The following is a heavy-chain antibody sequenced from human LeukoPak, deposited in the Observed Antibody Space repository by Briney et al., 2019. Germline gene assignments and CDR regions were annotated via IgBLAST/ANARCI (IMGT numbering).Heavy chain of an antibody. CDR2: IWCDGSNK. CDR1: GFTFSSYG. D-gene: IGHD1-26*01. V-gene: IGHV3-33*01. J-gene: IGHJ4*02. Sequence: GGSLRLSCAASGFTFSSYGMHWVRQAPGKGLEWVAVIWCDGSNKYYADSVKGRFTISRDNSKNTLYLQMNSLRAEDTAVYYCARDPDGSYYFDYWGQGTLVTVSS. CDR3: ARDPDGSYYFDY.